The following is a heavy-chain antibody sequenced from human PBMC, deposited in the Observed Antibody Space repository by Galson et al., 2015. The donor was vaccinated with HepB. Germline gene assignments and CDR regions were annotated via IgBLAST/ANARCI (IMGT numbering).Heavy chain of an antibody. J-gene: IGHJ4*02. CDR3: ARDTCGIVGATGYFDY. D-gene: IGHD1-26*01. Sequence: SLRLSCAASGFTFSDYYMSWIRQAPGKGLEWVSYISSSSSYTNYADSVKGRFTISRDNAKNSLYLQMNSLRAEDTAVYYCARDTCGIVGATGYFDYWGQGTLVTVSS. CDR2: ISSSSSYT. V-gene: IGHV3-11*06. CDR1: GFTFSDYY.